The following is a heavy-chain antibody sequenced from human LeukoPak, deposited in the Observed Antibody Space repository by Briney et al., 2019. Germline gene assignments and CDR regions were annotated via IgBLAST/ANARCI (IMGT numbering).Heavy chain of an antibody. V-gene: IGHV6-1*01. CDR3: ARQYSSSSGPDY. Sequence: SETLSLTCDISGDSVSSNSAAWTWIRQSPSRGLEWLGRTYYRSKWFYEYGLSVKSRITFKSDTSKNQFSLKLSSVTAADTAVYYCARQYSSSSGPDYWGQGTLVTVSS. CDR1: GDSVSSNSAA. CDR2: TYYRSKWFY. D-gene: IGHD6-6*01. J-gene: IGHJ4*02.